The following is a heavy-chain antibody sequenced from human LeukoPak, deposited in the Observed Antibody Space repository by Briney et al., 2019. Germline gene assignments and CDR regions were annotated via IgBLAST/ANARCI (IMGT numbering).Heavy chain of an antibody. CDR2: INPNSGGT. D-gene: IGHD1-26*01. J-gene: IGHJ4*02. CDR3: ARVSSIVGATAYFDY. Sequence: GASVKVSCKASGYTFTGYYMHWVRQAPGQGLEWMGWINPNSGGTNSAQKFQGRVTMTRDTSISTAYMELSRLRSDDTAVYYCARVSSIVGATAYFDYWGQGTLVTVSS. CDR1: GYTFTGYY. V-gene: IGHV1-2*02.